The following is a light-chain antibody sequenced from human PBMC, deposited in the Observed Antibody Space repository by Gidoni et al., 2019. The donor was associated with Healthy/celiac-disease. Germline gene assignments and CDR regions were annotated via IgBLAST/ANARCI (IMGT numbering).Light chain of an antibody. CDR2: LGS. CDR3: MQALQTPYT. V-gene: IGKV2-28*01. Sequence: DIVVTQSPLSLPVTPGEPASISCRSSQSLLHSNGYNYLDWYLQKPGQSPQLLIYLGSNRASGVPDRFSGSGSGTEFTLKISRVEAEDVGVYYCMQALQTPYTFGQXTKLEIK. CDR1: QSLLHSNGYNY. J-gene: IGKJ2*01.